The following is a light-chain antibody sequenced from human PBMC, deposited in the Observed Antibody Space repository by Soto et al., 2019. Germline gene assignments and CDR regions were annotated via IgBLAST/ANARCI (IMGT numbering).Light chain of an antibody. CDR3: GAWDTSLRAVV. CDR1: ISNIGKNY. V-gene: IGLV1-51*01. J-gene: IGLJ7*01. CDR2: DNY. Sequence: QSLLTQPPSVSAAPGQKFIISCSGNISNIGKNYVFWYQQFPVTAPKLLIYDNYKLPSGIPDRFSVSKSGASATLAITGLHTGDEADYYCGAWDTSLRAVVFGGGTQLTVL.